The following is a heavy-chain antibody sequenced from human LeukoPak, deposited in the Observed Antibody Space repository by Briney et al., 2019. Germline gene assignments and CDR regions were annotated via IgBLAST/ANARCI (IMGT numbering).Heavy chain of an antibody. Sequence: ASVKVSCKVSVYTLSDLAMHWVRQAPRKGLEWLGGFDPEDGESIYPQKFQGRVTMTEDTSTDTAYMELRRLTSEDTAIYYCALGIVAAATLFDYWGQGTLVTVSS. CDR1: VYTLSDLA. CDR3: ALGIVAAATLFDY. CDR2: FDPEDGES. D-gene: IGHD5-12*01. J-gene: IGHJ4*02. V-gene: IGHV1-24*01.